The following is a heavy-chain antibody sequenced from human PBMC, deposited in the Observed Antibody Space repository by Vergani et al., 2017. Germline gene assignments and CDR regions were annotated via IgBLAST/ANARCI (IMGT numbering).Heavy chain of an antibody. D-gene: IGHD3-3*01. V-gene: IGHV4-34*01. CDR3: ARGVYDFWSGYYRNWFDP. Sequence: QVQLQQWGAGLLKPSETLSLTCAVYGGSFSGYYWSWIRQPPGKGLEWIGEINHSGSTNYNPSLKSRVTISVDTSKNQFCLKLSSVTAADTAVYYCARGVYDFWSGYYRNWFDPWGQGTLVTVSS. CDR1: GGSFSGYY. CDR2: INHSGST. J-gene: IGHJ5*02.